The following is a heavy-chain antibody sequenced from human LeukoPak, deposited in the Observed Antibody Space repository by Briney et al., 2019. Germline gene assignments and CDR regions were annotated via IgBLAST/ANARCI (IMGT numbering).Heavy chain of an antibody. Sequence: SETLSLTCTVSGGSISSYYWSWIRQPPGKGLEWIGYIYYSGSTNYNPSLKSRVTISVDTSKNQFSLKLSSVTAADTAVYYCARANRYCSGGSCYNFDYWGQGTLVTVSS. J-gene: IGHJ4*02. D-gene: IGHD2-15*01. CDR2: IYYSGST. CDR3: ARANRYCSGGSCYNFDY. V-gene: IGHV4-59*01. CDR1: GGSISSYY.